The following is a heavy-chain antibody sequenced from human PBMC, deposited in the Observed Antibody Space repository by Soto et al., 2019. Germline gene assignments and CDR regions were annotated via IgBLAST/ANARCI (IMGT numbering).Heavy chain of an antibody. D-gene: IGHD3-22*01. CDR3: ATTSCDSSGYY. Sequence: QVQLVESGGGVVQPGRSLRLSCAASGFTFSNYGMHWVRQAPGKGLEWVAVIWYDGSNKYYADSVKGRFTISRDNSKNTLYLQMNSLRAEDTAVYYCATTSCDSSGYYWGQGTLVTVSS. CDR2: IWYDGSNK. CDR1: GFTFSNYG. J-gene: IGHJ4*02. V-gene: IGHV3-33*01.